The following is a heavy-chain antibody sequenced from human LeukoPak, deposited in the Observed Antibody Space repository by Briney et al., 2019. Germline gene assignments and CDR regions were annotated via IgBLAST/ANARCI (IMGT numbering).Heavy chain of an antibody. D-gene: IGHD1-14*01. CDR3: TRYNNDHFDY. CDR1: GFTFGGYG. Sequence: GRALRLSCAGSGFTFGGYGMHWFRQTPGKGLEWVAVIAYDGSRAFYADSVKGRFTISRDNSKNTMSVQMDDLRAEDTAVYYCTRYNNDHFDYWGQGTLVTVSS. CDR2: IAYDGSRA. V-gene: IGHV3-33*01. J-gene: IGHJ4*02.